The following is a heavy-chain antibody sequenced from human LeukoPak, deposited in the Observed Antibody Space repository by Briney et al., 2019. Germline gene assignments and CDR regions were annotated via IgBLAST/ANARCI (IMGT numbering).Heavy chain of an antibody. CDR3: TRHRYGDSGGDFDY. CDR1: GFTFSGSA. V-gene: IGHV3-73*01. CDR2: IRSKRNNYAT. D-gene: IGHD4-17*01. Sequence: GGSLRLSCAASGFTFSGSAMHWVRQASGKGLERVGHIRSKRNNYATAYAASVKGRFTISRDDSKNTAYLQMNSLQTEDTAVYLCTRHRYGDSGGDFDYWGQGTLVTVSS. J-gene: IGHJ4*02.